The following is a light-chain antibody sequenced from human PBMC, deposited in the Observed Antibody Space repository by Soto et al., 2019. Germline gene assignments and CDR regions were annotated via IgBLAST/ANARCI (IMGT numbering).Light chain of an antibody. CDR2: DAS. CDR1: QTVRNNY. J-gene: IGKJ4*01. Sequence: EFVLTQSPGTLSLSPGERATLSCRASQTVRNNYLAWYQQKHGQAPRLLIYDASSRATGIPDRFSGGGSGTDFTLTISRLEPEDCAVYYCQQFSSYPLTFGGGTKVEIK. CDR3: QQFSSYPLT. V-gene: IGKV3-20*01.